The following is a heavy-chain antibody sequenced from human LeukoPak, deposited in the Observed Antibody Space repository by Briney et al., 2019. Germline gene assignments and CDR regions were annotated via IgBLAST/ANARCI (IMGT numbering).Heavy chain of an antibody. J-gene: IGHJ4*02. CDR3: AKASVDTTMALDY. D-gene: IGHD5-18*01. Sequence: GGSLRLSCAASGFTFSSYGMHWVRQAPGKGLEWVAVIWYGGSDKYYADSVKGRFTISRDNSKNTLYLQMNSLRAEDTAVYYCAKASVDTTMALDYWGQGTLVTVSS. CDR1: GFTFSSYG. CDR2: IWYGGSDK. V-gene: IGHV3-30*02.